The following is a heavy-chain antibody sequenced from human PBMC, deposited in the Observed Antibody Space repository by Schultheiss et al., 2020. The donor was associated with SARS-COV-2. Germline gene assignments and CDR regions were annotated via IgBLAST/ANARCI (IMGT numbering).Heavy chain of an antibody. Sequence: GESLKISCAASGFIFSSYAMHWVRQAPGKGLEWVAVIAFDGSNKYYADSVKGRFTISRDNSRNTLYLQMSSLTAEDTAVYYCARDRGIALRTYYYGMDVWGQGTTVTVSS. D-gene: IGHD6-13*01. CDR2: IAFDGSNK. CDR3: ARDRGIALRTYYYGMDV. CDR1: GFIFSSYA. V-gene: IGHV3-30-3*01. J-gene: IGHJ6*02.